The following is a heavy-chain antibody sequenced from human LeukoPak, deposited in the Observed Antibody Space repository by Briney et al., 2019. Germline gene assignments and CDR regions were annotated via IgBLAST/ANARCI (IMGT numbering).Heavy chain of an antibody. CDR3: AKDGFCSGDGCFPTFFDC. Sequence: GGSLRLSCAASGFTFRHYAVHWVRQAPGKGLEWVAVMSNDGRNKYSADSVKGRFIISKDHSENTLYLQMNSLRDDDTAFYYCAKDGFCSGDGCFPTFFDCWGQGTLVTVSS. J-gene: IGHJ4*02. D-gene: IGHD2-15*01. CDR1: GFTFRHYA. CDR2: MSNDGRNK. V-gene: IGHV3-30*18.